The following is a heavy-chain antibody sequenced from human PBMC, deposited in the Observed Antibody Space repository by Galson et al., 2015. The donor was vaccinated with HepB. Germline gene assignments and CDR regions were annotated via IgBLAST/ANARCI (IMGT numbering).Heavy chain of an antibody. CDR2: ISYDGSNK. CDR1: GFTFTSYG. CDR3: AKESLWSGYSEGIDY. Sequence: SLRLSCAASGFTFTSYGIYWVRQAPGKGLEWVSLISYDGSNKYYADSVKGRFTISRDNSKNTLYLQMNSLRAEDTAIYYCAKESLWSGYSEGIDYWGQGTLVTVSS. J-gene: IGHJ4*02. V-gene: IGHV3-30*18. D-gene: IGHD3-3*01.